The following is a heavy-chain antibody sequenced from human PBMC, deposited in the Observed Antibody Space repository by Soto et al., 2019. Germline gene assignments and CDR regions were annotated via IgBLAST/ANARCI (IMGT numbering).Heavy chain of an antibody. V-gene: IGHV3-30*18. Sequence: QVQLVESGGGVVQPGRSLRLSCAASGFTFSSYGMHWVRQAPGKGLEWVAVISYDGSNKYYADSVKGRFTISRDNSKNTLYLQMNSLRAEDTAVYYCAKDNDFWRGYYTGYFDYWGQGTLVTVSS. CDR2: ISYDGSNK. J-gene: IGHJ4*02. CDR3: AKDNDFWRGYYTGYFDY. CDR1: GFTFSSYG. D-gene: IGHD3-3*01.